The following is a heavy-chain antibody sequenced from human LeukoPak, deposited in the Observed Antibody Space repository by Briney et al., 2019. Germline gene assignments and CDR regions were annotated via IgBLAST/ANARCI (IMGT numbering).Heavy chain of an antibody. CDR2: ISYDGSNK. CDR1: GFILSDHY. V-gene: IGHV3-30*18. CDR3: AKDKSSYGMDV. Sequence: PGGSLRLSCAGSGFILSDHYMHWVRQAPGKGLEWVAVISYDGSNKYYADSVKGRFTISRDNSKNTLYLQMNSLRAEDTAVYYCAKDKSSYGMDVWGQGTTVTVSS. J-gene: IGHJ6*02.